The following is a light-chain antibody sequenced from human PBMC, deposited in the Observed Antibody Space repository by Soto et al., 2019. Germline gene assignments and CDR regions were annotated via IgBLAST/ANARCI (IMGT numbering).Light chain of an antibody. CDR1: QSVSSY. Sequence: EIVMTQSPVTLSVSPGERATLSCRASQSVSSYLAWYQQKPGQPPRLLIQGASTRATGIPARFSGSGPGTEFTLTISSLQSEDFATFYCQQYRSYPWTFGQGTKVDI. CDR2: GAS. CDR3: QQYRSYPWT. V-gene: IGKV3-15*01. J-gene: IGKJ1*01.